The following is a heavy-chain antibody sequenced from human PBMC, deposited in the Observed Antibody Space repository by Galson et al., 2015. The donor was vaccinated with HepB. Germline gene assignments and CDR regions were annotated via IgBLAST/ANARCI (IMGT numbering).Heavy chain of an antibody. CDR1: GGTFSSYA. CDR2: IIPIFGTA. Sequence: SVKVSCKASGGTFSSYAISWVRQAPGQGLEWMGGIIPIFGTANYAQKFQGRVTITADESTSTAYMELSSLRSEDTAVYYCARDETVTTPGGDYYYYGMDVWGQGTTVTVSS. J-gene: IGHJ6*02. D-gene: IGHD4-17*01. CDR3: ARDETVTTPGGDYYYYGMDV. V-gene: IGHV1-69*13.